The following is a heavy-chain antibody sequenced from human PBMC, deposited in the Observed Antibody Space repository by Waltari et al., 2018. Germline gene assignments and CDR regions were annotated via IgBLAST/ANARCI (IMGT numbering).Heavy chain of an antibody. V-gene: IGHV3-21*01. Sequence: EVQLVESGGGLVKPGGSLRLSCAASGFTFSSYSMNWVRQAPGKGLEWVSSISSSSYIYYADSVKGRFTISRDNAKNSLYLQMNSLRAEDTAVYYCARAYNWNDLFDYWGQGTLVTVSS. CDR3: ARAYNWNDLFDY. D-gene: IGHD1-1*01. CDR1: GFTFSSYS. J-gene: IGHJ4*02. CDR2: ISSSSYI.